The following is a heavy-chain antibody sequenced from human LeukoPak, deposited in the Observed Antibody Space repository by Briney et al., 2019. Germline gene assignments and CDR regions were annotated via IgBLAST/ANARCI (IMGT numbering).Heavy chain of an antibody. CDR2: IKQDGSEK. Sequence: GGSLRLSCAASGLTVNNNYMNWVRQAPGKGLEWVANIKQDGSEKYYVDSVKGRFTISRDNAKNSLYLQMNSLRAEDTAVYYCAREGSGWYNMFDYWGQGTLVTVSS. CDR1: GLTVNNNY. V-gene: IGHV3-7*03. D-gene: IGHD6-19*01. J-gene: IGHJ4*02. CDR3: AREGSGWYNMFDY.